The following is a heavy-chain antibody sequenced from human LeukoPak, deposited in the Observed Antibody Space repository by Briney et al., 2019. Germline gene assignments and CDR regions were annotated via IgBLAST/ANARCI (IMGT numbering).Heavy chain of an antibody. CDR2: IYHSGST. CDR1: GYSISSGYY. V-gene: IGHV4-38-2*02. D-gene: IGHD4-23*01. Sequence: SETLSLTCTVSGYSISSGYYWGWIRQPPGKGLEWIGSIYHSGSTYYKPSLKSRVTISLDTSKNQFSLKLNSVTAADTAVYYCARDRLRWPKIDYWGQGTLVTVSS. J-gene: IGHJ4*02. CDR3: ARDRLRWPKIDY.